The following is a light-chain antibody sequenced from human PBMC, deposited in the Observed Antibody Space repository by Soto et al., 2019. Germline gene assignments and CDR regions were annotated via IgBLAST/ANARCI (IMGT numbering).Light chain of an antibody. V-gene: IGLV2-14*01. CDR3: SSYTSGFALEV. CDR2: EVS. J-gene: IGLJ1*01. Sequence: QSALTQPASVSGSPGQSITISCTGTSSDVGVYKYVSWYQHHPGKAPKLIIYEVSNRPSGVSNRFSGSKSGNTASLTISGLQADDEADYYCSSYTSGFALEVFGTGTKVTVL. CDR1: SSDVGVYKY.